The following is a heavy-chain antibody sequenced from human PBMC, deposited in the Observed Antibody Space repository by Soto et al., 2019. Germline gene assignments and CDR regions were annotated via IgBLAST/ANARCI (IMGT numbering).Heavy chain of an antibody. CDR2: IIPIFGTA. Sequence: QVQLVQSGAEVKKPGSSVKVSCKASGGTFSSYAISWVRQAPGQGLEWMGGIIPIFGTANYAQKFQGRVTITADESTSSAYMELSSLRSEDTAVSYCAVLGVVTATLYYFDYWGQGTLVTVSS. CDR3: AVLGVVTATLYYFDY. D-gene: IGHD2-21*02. CDR1: GGTFSSYA. V-gene: IGHV1-69*01. J-gene: IGHJ4*02.